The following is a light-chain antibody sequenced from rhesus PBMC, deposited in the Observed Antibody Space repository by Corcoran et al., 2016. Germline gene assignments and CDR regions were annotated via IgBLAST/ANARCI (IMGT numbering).Light chain of an antibody. CDR2: KAA. CDR3: QHGYGITPT. Sequence: DIQMTQSPSSLSASVGDRVTITCPASKAISNNLAWYQQKRGKVPKLLIYKAATLQSGVPSRFSGSGSGTDFTHTSSSLHPEDFATYYCQHGYGITPTFGQGTKVEIK. CDR1: KAISNN. V-gene: IGKV1-25*01. J-gene: IGKJ1*01.